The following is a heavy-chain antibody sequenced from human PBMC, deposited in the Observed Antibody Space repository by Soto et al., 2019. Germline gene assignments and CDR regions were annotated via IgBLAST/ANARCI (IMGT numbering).Heavy chain of an antibody. CDR2: IIPIFGTA. D-gene: IGHD6-6*01. Sequence: QVQLVQSGAEVKKPGSSVKVSCKASGGTFSSYAISWVRQAPGQGLGWMGGIIPIFGTANYAQKFQGRVTITADEATSTAYMELSSLRSEDTAVYYCASSSIAARWFDPWGQGTLVTVSS. V-gene: IGHV1-69*01. CDR1: GGTFSSYA. CDR3: ASSSIAARWFDP. J-gene: IGHJ5*02.